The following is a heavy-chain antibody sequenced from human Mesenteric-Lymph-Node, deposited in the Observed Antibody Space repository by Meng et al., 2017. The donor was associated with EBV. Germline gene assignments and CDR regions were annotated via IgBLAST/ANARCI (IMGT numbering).Heavy chain of an antibody. CDR1: GYTLTSYD. D-gene: IGHD6-19*01. J-gene: IGHJ5*02. CDR3: ARGSSGWGRWFDP. V-gene: IGHV1-8*01. Sequence: QGQLGRSGEEVKNPGASVKVSCKASGYTLTSYDINWVRQATGQGLEWMGWMNPNSGNTGYAQKFQGRVTMTRNTSISTAYMELSSLRSEDTAVYYCARGSSGWGRWFDPWGQGTLVTVSS. CDR2: MNPNSGNT.